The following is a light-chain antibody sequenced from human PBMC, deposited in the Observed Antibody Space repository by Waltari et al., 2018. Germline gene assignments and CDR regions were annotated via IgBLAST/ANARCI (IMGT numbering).Light chain of an antibody. CDR3: LQYSHWPPWT. Sequence: EIEMTQSPATLSVSPGERATLSCRASQSVGSKLAWYQQKPGQAPRLLISDAYTRATGIPARFSGSGYGTEFTLTISSLQSDDFAVYHCLQYSHWPPWTFGQGTKVEIK. J-gene: IGKJ1*01. V-gene: IGKV3-15*01. CDR2: DAY. CDR1: QSVGSK.